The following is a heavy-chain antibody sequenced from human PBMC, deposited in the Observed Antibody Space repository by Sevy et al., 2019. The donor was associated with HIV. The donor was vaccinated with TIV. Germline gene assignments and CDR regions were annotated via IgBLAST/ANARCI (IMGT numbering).Heavy chain of an antibody. CDR2: LSFGCGKI. CDR3: AREGCTKPHDY. D-gene: IGHD2-8*01. Sequence: GSLRLSCAASGFTFNIYSMSWVRQTPGKGLEWVATLSFGCGKINHADSVKGRFTMSRDDSKNAVYLQMNNLRVEYMAIYYCAREGCTKPHDYWGQGTLVTVSS. V-gene: IGHV3-23*01. J-gene: IGHJ4*02. CDR1: GFTFNIYS.